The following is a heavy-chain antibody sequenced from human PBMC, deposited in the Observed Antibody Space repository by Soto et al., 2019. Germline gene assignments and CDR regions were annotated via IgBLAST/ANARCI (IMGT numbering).Heavy chain of an antibody. D-gene: IGHD1-7*01. CDR3: GRGRSGELVVFY. V-gene: IGHV1-2*02. Sequence: QVQLVQSGAEVKESGASVKVSRKASGYTFTGYYIHWVRQAPGQGLEWVGEISPKSGGTRYAQKFQGRVTMTKDTSISTVYMELTNLSPDDTAVYYCGRGRSGELVVFYWGQGTLVTVHS. CDR2: ISPKSGGT. J-gene: IGHJ4*02. CDR1: GYTFTGYY.